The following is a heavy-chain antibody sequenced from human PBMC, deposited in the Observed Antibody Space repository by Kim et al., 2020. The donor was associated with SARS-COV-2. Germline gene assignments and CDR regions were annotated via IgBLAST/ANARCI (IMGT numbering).Heavy chain of an antibody. CDR3: ARIGYCSSTSCKRVMGSDY. CDR1: GYTFTSYA. D-gene: IGHD2-2*01. Sequence: ASVKVSCKASGYTFTSYAMHWVRQAPGQRLEWMGWINAGNGNTKYSQKFQGRVTITRDTSASTAYMELSSLRSEDTAVYYCARIGYCSSTSCKRVMGSDYWGQGTLVTVSS. CDR2: INAGNGNT. V-gene: IGHV1-3*01. J-gene: IGHJ4*02.